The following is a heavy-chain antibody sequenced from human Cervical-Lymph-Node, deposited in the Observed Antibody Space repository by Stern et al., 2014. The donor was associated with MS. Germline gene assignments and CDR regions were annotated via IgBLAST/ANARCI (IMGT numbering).Heavy chain of an antibody. V-gene: IGHV2-26*01. J-gene: IGHJ6*02. Sequence: QVTLRESGPVLVKPTETLTLTCTVSGFSLNNERMSVSWIRQAPGKALEWLAHIFSNDEKSYSTSLKSRLTISKDTSKSQVALTMTNMDPADTATYYCARIVIVGYAMDVWGQGTTVTVSS. D-gene: IGHD1-26*01. CDR2: IFSNDEK. CDR3: ARIVIVGYAMDV. CDR1: GFSLNNERMS.